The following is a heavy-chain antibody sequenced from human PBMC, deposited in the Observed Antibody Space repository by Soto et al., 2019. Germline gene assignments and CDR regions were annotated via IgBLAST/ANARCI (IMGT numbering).Heavy chain of an antibody. V-gene: IGHV3-7*01. D-gene: IGHD3-3*02. CDR3: SRDPLAFHIGGH. CDR1: GFTFSEYW. CDR2: MSQDGRKR. Sequence: EVQLVESGGGLVQPGGSLRLSCAASGFTFSEYWLSWVRQSPVKGLEWVANMSQDGRKRYYLDSLKGRFTISRDNAKNSLYLQMNRLSAEDTAVYFCSRDPLAFHIGGHWGQGTLVTVSS. J-gene: IGHJ4*02.